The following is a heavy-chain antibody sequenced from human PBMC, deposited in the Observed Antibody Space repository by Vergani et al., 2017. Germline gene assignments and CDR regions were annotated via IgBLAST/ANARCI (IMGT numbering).Heavy chain of an antibody. D-gene: IGHD1-14*01. CDR3: ARGLRCLYNRFDP. CDR1: GFTFNQYG. J-gene: IGHJ5*02. CDR2: TWYDGNNK. V-gene: IGHV3-33*01. Sequence: QVQLVESGGGVVQPGRSLRLSCAASGFTFNQYGMHWVRQAPGKGLEWVAVTWYDGNNKKYAYSVKGRFTISRDNSKNTMYLQINSLRAEDTGVYYCARGLRCLYNRFDPWGQGTLVTVSS.